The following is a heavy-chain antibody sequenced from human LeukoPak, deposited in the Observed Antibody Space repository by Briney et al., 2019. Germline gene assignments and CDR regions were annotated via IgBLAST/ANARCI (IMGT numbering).Heavy chain of an antibody. CDR3: ARAVTTALDY. CDR1: GFTFSSYG. V-gene: IGHV3-7*01. CDR2: IKQDGSEK. Sequence: GGSLRLSCAASGFTFSSYGMHWVRQAPGKGLEWVANIKQDGSEKKYVDSVKGRFTISRDNAKNSLYLQMNSLRAEDTAVYYCARAVTTALDYWGQGTLVTVSS. J-gene: IGHJ4*02. D-gene: IGHD4-17*01.